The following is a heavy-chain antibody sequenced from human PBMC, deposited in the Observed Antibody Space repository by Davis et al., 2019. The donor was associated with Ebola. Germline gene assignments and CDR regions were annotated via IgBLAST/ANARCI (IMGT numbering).Heavy chain of an antibody. V-gene: IGHV3-7*01. CDR2: IKQDGSEK. J-gene: IGHJ6*02. CDR3: ARGDFDGMDV. Sequence: GESLKISCAASGFTFSSYWMSWVRQAPGKGLEWVANIKQDGSEKYYVDSVKGRFTISRDNAKNSLYLQMNSLRAEDTAVYYCARGDFDGMDVWGQGTTVTVSS. CDR1: GFTFSSYW. D-gene: IGHD3-3*01.